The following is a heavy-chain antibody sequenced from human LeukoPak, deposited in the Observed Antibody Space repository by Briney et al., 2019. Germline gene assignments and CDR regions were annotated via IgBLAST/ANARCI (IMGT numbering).Heavy chain of an antibody. V-gene: IGHV3-74*01. Sequence: RSGGSLRLSCAASGFTFSNHWMHWVRQVPGKGLVWVSRTDGGASSTSYADAVKGRFSISRDNGKSTLYLQMNSLRVEDTAVYYCARGPGSTGGGYVGDYWGHGTLVTVSS. CDR2: TDGGASST. D-gene: IGHD6-25*01. J-gene: IGHJ4*01. CDR3: ARGPGSTGGGYVGDY. CDR1: GFTFSNHW.